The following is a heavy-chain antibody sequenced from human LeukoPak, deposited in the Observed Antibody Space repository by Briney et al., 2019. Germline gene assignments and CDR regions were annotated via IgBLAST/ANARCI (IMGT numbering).Heavy chain of an antibody. Sequence: PSETLSLTCTVSGGSISSYYWSWIRQPAGKGLEWIGRIYTSGSTNYNPSLKSRVTMSVDTSKNQFSLKLSSVTAADTAVYYCARGACSSTSCYRPQNNWFDPWGQGTLVTVSS. J-gene: IGHJ5*02. CDR1: GGSISSYY. V-gene: IGHV4-4*07. CDR3: ARGACSSTSCYRPQNNWFDP. CDR2: IYTSGST. D-gene: IGHD2-2*02.